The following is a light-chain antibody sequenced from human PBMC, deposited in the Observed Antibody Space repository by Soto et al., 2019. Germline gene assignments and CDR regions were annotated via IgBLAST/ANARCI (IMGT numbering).Light chain of an antibody. V-gene: IGKV3D-20*02. J-gene: IGKJ5*01. Sequence: DIVLTQSPGTLSLSPGERATLSCRASQSVSSSYLAWYQQKPGQAPRLLIYDASNRATGIPARFSGSGSGTDFTLIISSLEPEDFAVYYCQQRSNWPSTFGQGTRLEIK. CDR3: QQRSNWPST. CDR1: QSVSSSY. CDR2: DAS.